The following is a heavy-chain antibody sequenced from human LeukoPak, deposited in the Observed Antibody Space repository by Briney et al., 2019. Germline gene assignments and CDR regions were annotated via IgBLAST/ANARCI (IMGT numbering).Heavy chain of an antibody. CDR2: IYPGDSDT. Sequence: GESLKISCKGSGYSFITFWIGWVRQMPGKGLEWMGIIYPGDSDTRYSPSFQGQVTISADKSITTAYLQWSSLKASDTAMYFCARRKGCSSTSCPPDYWGQGTMVTVSS. CDR3: ARRKGCSSTSCPPDY. J-gene: IGHJ4*02. D-gene: IGHD2-2*01. CDR1: GYSFITFW. V-gene: IGHV5-51*01.